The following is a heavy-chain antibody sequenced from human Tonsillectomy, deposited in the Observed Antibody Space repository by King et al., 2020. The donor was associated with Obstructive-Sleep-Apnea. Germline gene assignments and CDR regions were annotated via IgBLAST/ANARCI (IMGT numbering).Heavy chain of an antibody. J-gene: IGHJ4*02. V-gene: IGHV3-33*03. CDR2: IYFDGSNK. CDR1: GFTFRDYG. D-gene: IGHD6-25*01. CDR3: VGYYFDY. Sequence: HVQLVESGGGVVQPGRSLRLSCVASGFTFRDYGMHWVRQAPGKGLEWLAMIYFDGSNKDYADSVKGRYTISRDNSKNTLYLQMNSLRVEDTALYFCVGYYFDYWGQGTLVTVSS.